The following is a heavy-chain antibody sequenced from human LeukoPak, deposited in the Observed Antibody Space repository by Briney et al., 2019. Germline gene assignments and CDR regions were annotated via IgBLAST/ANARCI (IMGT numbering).Heavy chain of an antibody. D-gene: IGHD6-19*01. J-gene: IGHJ4*02. CDR1: GFTFRSYA. CDR2: ISSDGRIT. V-gene: IGHV3-64*01. CDR3: ARVSGWYWFDN. Sequence: GGSLRLSCAASGFTFRSYAMHWVRQAPGEGLKYVSAISSDGRITYYANSVKGRFTISRDNTKNTLYLQMGSLRAEDMAVYYCARVSGWYWFDNWGQGTLVTVSS.